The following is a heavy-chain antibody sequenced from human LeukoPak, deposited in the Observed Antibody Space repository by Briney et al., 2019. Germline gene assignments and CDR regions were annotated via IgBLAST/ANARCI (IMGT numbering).Heavy chain of an antibody. CDR3: ARLGEYYYGSGSYLRDSGVFI. D-gene: IGHD3-10*01. J-gene: IGHJ4*02. Sequence: PSETLSLTCTVSGYSISNGYYWGWIRQPPGKGLEWIGSIYNSGSTYYHPSLKSRVTISVDTSKNQFSLKVSSVTAADTAVYYCARLGEYYYGSGSYLRDSGVFIWGQGTLVTVSS. CDR1: GYSISNGYY. V-gene: IGHV4-38-2*02. CDR2: IYNSGST.